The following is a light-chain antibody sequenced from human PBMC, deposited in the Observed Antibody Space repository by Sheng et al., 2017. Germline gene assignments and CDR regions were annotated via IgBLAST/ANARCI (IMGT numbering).Light chain of an antibody. CDR2: ATS. V-gene: IGKV1-NL1*01. J-gene: IGKJ3*01. CDR3: QQYHSIPT. Sequence: DIQMTQSPSSLSASVGDRVTITCRASQGITNSLAWYQQRPGKAPKFLLFATSTLEDGVPSRFNGSGSGTDYTLTISSLQPEDFATYYCQQYHSIPTFGPGTKRGYQT. CDR1: QGITNS.